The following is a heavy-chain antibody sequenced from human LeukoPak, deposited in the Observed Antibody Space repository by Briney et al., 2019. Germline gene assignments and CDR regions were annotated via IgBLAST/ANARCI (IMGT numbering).Heavy chain of an antibody. CDR1: GGSISSGSYY. J-gene: IGHJ6*03. Sequence: SETLSLTCTVSGGSISSGSYYWRWVRQPPGRGLEWIGSLYHSDSAYYNTSLRSRDSMSVDTSKNQFSLTLSFVTAADTAVYYCARQHDSYYYYYIDVWGSGTTVTVSS. V-gene: IGHV4-39*01. CDR3: ARQHDSYYYYYIDV. CDR2: LYHSDSA.